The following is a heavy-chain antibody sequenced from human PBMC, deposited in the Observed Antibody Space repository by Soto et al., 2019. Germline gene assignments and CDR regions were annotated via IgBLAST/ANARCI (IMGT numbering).Heavy chain of an antibody. D-gene: IGHD1-20*01. Sequence: PGGTLRLSGAASVFTCSDYYMSWIRQAPGKGLEWVSYISSSGSTIYYADSVKGRFTISRDNAKNSLYLQMNSLRAEDTAVYYCARARYNWNYWGQGTLVTVSS. CDR1: VFTCSDYY. CDR3: ARARYNWNY. J-gene: IGHJ4*02. V-gene: IGHV3-11*01. CDR2: ISSSGSTI.